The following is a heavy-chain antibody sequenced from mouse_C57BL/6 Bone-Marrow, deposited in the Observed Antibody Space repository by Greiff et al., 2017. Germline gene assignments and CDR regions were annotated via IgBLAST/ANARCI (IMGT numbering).Heavy chain of an antibody. CDR1: GYAFTNYL. CDR3: ARSDGSSFWYFDV. CDR2: INPGSGGT. J-gene: IGHJ1*03. Sequence: QVQLQQSGAELVRPGTSVKVSCKASGYAFTNYLIEWVKQRPGQGLEWIGVINPGSGGTNYNEKFKGKATLTADKYSSTAYMQLSILTSEDSAFYICARSDGSSFWYFDVWGTGTTVTVSS. D-gene: IGHD1-1*01. V-gene: IGHV1-54*01.